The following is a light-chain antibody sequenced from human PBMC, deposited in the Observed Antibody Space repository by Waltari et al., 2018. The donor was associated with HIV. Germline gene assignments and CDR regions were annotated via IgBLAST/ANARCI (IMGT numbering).Light chain of an antibody. J-gene: IGKJ2*01. CDR1: QSVSTY. CDR3: QQYNNWPPYT. CDR2: GAF. Sequence: EIVMTQSPATLFVSPGERATLSCRASQSVSTYVAWYQQKPGQAPRLLIYGAFTRATGIPARFSGSGSGTEFTLTISSLQSEDFAVYYCQQYNNWPPYTFGQGTKLEIK. V-gene: IGKV3-15*01.